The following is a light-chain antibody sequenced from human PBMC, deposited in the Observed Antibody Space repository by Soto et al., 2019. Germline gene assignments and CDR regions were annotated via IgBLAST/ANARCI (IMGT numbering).Light chain of an antibody. V-gene: IGLV1-44*01. CDR3: PVCFDSLNAFCL. CDR1: SSNIGSNT. J-gene: IGLJ1*01. Sequence: QSVLTQPPSASGTPGQRVTISCSGSSSNIGSNTVNWYQQLPGTAPKLLIYSNNQRPSGVPDRFSGSKSGTSASLAISGLQSEYEADYYCPVCFDSLNAFCLFGTATKVTVL. CDR2: SNN.